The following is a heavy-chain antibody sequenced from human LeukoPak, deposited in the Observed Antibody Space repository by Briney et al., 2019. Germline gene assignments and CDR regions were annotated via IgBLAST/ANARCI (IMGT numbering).Heavy chain of an antibody. J-gene: IGHJ4*02. D-gene: IGHD1-26*01. CDR1: GFTFSSYA. CDR2: ISGSGGST. CDR3: AGLVGSTREFDY. Sequence: PGGSLRLSCAASGFTFSSYAMSWVRQAPGKGLEWVSAISGSGGSTYYADSVKGRLTISRDNAKNSLYLQMNSLRAEDTAVYYCAGLVGSTREFDYWGQGNLVTVSS. V-gene: IGHV3-23*01.